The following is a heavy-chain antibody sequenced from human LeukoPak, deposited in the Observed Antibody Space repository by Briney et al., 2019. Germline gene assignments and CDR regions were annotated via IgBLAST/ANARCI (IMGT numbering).Heavy chain of an antibody. CDR1: GFTFSSYS. Sequence: GSLRLSCAASGFTFSSYSMNWVRQAPGKGLEWVSSISSSSSYIYYADSVKGRFTISRDNAKNSLYLQMNSLRAEDTAVYYCARDWGNYDFWSGPTYYYYMDVWGKGTTVTVSS. V-gene: IGHV3-21*01. CDR3: ARDWGNYDFWSGPTYYYYMDV. CDR2: ISSSSSYI. D-gene: IGHD3-3*01. J-gene: IGHJ6*03.